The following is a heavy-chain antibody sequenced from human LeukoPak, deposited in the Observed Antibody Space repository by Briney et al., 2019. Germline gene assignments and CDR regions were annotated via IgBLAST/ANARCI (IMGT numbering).Heavy chain of an antibody. CDR3: ARGVVRGVIASRLYYFDY. D-gene: IGHD3-10*01. Sequence: SETLSLTCTVSGGSISSYYWSWIRQPPGKGLEWIGYIYYSGSNNYNPSLKSRVTISVDTSKNQFSLKLSSVTAADTAVYYCARGVVRGVIASRLYYFDYWGQGTLVTVSS. CDR1: GGSISSYY. V-gene: IGHV4-59*01. CDR2: IYYSGSN. J-gene: IGHJ4*02.